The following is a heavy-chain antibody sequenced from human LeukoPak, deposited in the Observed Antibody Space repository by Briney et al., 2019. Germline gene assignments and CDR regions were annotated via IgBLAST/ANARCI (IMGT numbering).Heavy chain of an antibody. J-gene: IGHJ5*02. V-gene: IGHV1-18*01. Sequence: PRASVKVSCKASGYTFTSYGISWVRQAPGQGLEWMVWISAYNGNTNYAQNLQGRVTMTTDTSTSTASMELSRLRSDDTAVYYCASRGGYHLNWFDPWGQGTLVTVSS. D-gene: IGHD3-22*01. CDR1: GYTFTSYG. CDR3: ASRGGYHLNWFDP. CDR2: ISAYNGNT.